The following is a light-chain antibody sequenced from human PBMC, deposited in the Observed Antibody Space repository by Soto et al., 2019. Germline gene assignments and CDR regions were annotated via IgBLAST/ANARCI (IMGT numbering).Light chain of an antibody. CDR2: GAS. J-gene: IGKJ1*01. Sequence: EIVMTQAPATLSVSPGERATLSCRASQSVSSNLAWYPQTPGQAPRLLIYGASTRETGILARFSGSGAGTDFTLTISSLQSEDFAVYYCQQYNNSPRTFGQGTKVDIK. V-gene: IGKV3-15*01. CDR1: QSVSSN. CDR3: QQYNNSPRT.